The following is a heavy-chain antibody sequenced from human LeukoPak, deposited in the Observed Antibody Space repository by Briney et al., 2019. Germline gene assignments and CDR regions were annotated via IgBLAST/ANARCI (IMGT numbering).Heavy chain of an antibody. J-gene: IGHJ5*02. CDR1: GFTFSSYW. CDR2: IYSGGST. CDR3: AGSSWYAGGNWFDP. Sequence: GGSLRLSCAASGFTFSSYWMHWVRQAPGKGLEWVSVIYSGGSTYYAGSVKGRFTISRDNSNNTTYHKMNSLRAEDTAVYYCAGSSWYAGGNWFDPWGQGTLVTVSS. D-gene: IGHD6-13*01. V-gene: IGHV3-53*01.